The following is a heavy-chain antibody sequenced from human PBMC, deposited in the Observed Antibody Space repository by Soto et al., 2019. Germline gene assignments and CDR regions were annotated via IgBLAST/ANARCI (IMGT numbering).Heavy chain of an antibody. J-gene: IGHJ5*02. CDR1: VGSISSSPYF. Sequence: SETLSLTCTVSVGSISSSPYFWGWIRQPPGKGLEWIASVSYSGGTYYNPSLKSRVTISVDTSKKQFSLNLTSVTAADTAFYYCSRRAPEGFDPWGQGTQVTVLL. CDR2: VSYSGGT. CDR3: SRRAPEGFDP. V-gene: IGHV4-39*01.